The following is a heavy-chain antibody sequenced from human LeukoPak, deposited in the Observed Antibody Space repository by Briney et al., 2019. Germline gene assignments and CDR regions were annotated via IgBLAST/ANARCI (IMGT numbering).Heavy chain of an antibody. CDR3: ARSDNLAAAGPGYH. CDR2: ISAYNGNT. D-gene: IGHD6-13*01. J-gene: IGHJ1*01. Sequence: ASVKVSCKASGYTFTIYGISWVRQAPGQGLEWMGWISAYNGNTNYAQKLQGRVTMTTDTSTSTAYMELRSLRSDDTAVYYCARSDNLAAAGPGYHWGQGTLVTVSS. V-gene: IGHV1-18*01. CDR1: GYTFTIYG.